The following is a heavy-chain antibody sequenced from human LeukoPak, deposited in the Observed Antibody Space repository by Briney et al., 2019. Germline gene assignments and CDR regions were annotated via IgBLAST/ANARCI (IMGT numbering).Heavy chain of an antibody. CDR3: ARAGSSGYDWDY. CDR2: TYYRSKWYN. V-gene: IGHV6-1*01. CDR1: GDRVSSNSVV. D-gene: IGHD5-12*01. Sequence: SQTLSLTCAISGDRVSSNSVVWNWIRQSPSRGLEWLGRTYYRSKWYNDYAVSVKGRITTNPDTSKNQFSLQLNSVTPEDTAVYYCARAGSSGYDWDYWGQGTLVTVSS. J-gene: IGHJ4*02.